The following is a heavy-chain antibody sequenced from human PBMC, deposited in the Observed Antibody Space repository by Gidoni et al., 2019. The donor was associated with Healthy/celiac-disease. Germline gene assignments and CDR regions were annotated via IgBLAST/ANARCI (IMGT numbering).Heavy chain of an antibody. CDR3: ARDGVTMVRGAYYGMDV. D-gene: IGHD3-10*01. CDR1: GGTFSTYA. J-gene: IGHJ6*02. Sequence: QVQLVQSGAEVKKPGSSVKVSCKASGGTFSTYAISWVRQAPGQGPEWMGGILPSFGTANYAQKFQGRGTITADESTSTAYMELSSLRSEDTAVYYCARDGVTMVRGAYYGMDVWGQGTTVTVSS. V-gene: IGHV1-69*01. CDR2: ILPSFGTA.